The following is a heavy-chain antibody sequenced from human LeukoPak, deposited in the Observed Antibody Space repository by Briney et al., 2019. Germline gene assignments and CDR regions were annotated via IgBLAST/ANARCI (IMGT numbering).Heavy chain of an antibody. Sequence: GGSLRLSCAASGFTFSDYYMNWVRQAPGKGLEWVSSISSSSTIYYADSVKGRFTISRDNAKNSLYLQMNSLRAEDTAVYYCAKVAVVLNYFDYWSQGTLVTVSS. CDR1: GFTFSDYY. V-gene: IGHV3-69-1*01. CDR3: AKVAVVLNYFDY. D-gene: IGHD6-19*01. CDR2: ISSSSTI. J-gene: IGHJ4*02.